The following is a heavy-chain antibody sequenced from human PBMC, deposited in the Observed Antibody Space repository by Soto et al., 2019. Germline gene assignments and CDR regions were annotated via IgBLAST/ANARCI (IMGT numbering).Heavy chain of an antibody. D-gene: IGHD3-16*01. CDR3: AHIPNYYQYDWFDP. CDR1: GFSLTTRGVG. V-gene: IGHV2-5*02. Sequence: QITLKESGPTLVKPTQTLTLTCTFSGFSLTTRGVGVGWIRQPPGKALECLALIYWDDDKRYRPSLQSRLSITKATSKNQVVVAMTNVDPVDTATYYCAHIPNYYQYDWFDPWGQGTLVSVSS. CDR2: IYWDDDK. J-gene: IGHJ5*02.